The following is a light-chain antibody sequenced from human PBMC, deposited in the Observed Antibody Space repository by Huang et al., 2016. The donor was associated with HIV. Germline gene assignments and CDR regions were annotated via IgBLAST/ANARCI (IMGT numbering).Light chain of an antibody. CDR2: AAS. J-gene: IGKJ1*01. CDR1: QSISSY. Sequence: DIQMTQSPSSLSASVGGRVTITCRSSQSISSYLNWYQQKPGKAPKLLIYAASSLQSGVPSMFSGSVSGTDFTLTISNLQPEDFATYYCQQSYSTLRTFGQGTKVEIK. V-gene: IGKV1-39*01. CDR3: QQSYSTLRT.